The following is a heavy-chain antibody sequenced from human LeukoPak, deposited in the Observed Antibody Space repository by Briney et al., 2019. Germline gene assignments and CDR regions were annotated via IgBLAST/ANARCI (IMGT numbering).Heavy chain of an antibody. Sequence: PGGSLRLSCAASGFTLSNYWMSWVRQAPGKGLEWVANIKQDGSEKYYVDSVKGRFTISRDNAYNSLHLQMSSLRADDTAVYDCARQGSTWWDPFDFWGQGTLVTVSS. CDR2: IKQDGSEK. D-gene: IGHD1-26*01. V-gene: IGHV3-7*03. CDR1: GFTLSNYW. J-gene: IGHJ4*02. CDR3: ARQGSTWWDPFDF.